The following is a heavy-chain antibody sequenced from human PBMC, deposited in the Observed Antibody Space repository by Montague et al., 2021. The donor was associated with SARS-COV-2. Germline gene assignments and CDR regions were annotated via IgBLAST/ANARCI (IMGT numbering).Heavy chain of an antibody. Sequence: SETLSLTCAVYGASSSNYYWSWIRQSTGKGLEWVGEINHSGYTDYNPSLESRLTISLDSSKKQFSLKMTSVTAADTAIYYCASAPRYSFGFWAYWGQGTLVSVSS. D-gene: IGHD5-12*01. CDR2: INHSGYT. J-gene: IGHJ4*02. V-gene: IGHV4-34*01. CDR1: GASSSNYY. CDR3: ASAPRYSFGFWAY.